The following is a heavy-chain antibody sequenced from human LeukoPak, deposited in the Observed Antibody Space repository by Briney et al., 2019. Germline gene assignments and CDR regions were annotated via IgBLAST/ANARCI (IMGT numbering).Heavy chain of an antibody. Sequence: ASVKVSCKASGYTFTSYGISWVRQAPGQGLEWMGWIRAYNGNTNYAQKLQGRVTMTTDTSTSTAYMELRSLRSDDTAVYYCARVYYDFWSGSCFDYWGQGTLVTVSS. CDR1: GYTFTSYG. V-gene: IGHV1-18*01. D-gene: IGHD3-3*01. CDR2: IRAYNGNT. J-gene: IGHJ4*02. CDR3: ARVYYDFWSGSCFDY.